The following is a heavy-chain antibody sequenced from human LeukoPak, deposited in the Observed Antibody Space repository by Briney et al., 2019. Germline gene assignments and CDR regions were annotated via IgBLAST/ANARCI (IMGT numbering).Heavy chain of an antibody. CDR3: ARGLVSSTSCYSVCYYYGMDV. V-gene: IGHV1-69*13. CDR1: GGTFSSYA. Sequence: GASVKVSCKASGGTFSSYAISWVRQAPGQGLEWMGGIIPIFGTANYAQKFQGRVTITADESTSTAYMELSSLGSEDTAVYYCARGLVSSTSCYSVCYYYGMDVWGQGTTVTVSS. D-gene: IGHD2-2*01. J-gene: IGHJ6*02. CDR2: IIPIFGTA.